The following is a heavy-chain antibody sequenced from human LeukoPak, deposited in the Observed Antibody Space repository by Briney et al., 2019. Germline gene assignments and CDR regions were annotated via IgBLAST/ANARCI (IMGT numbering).Heavy chain of an antibody. CDR3: AREVTIFGVVIIPSRYWYFDY. CDR1: GFTFSSYS. D-gene: IGHD3-3*01. Sequence: GGSLRLSCAASGFTFSSYSMNWVRQAPGKGLEWVSSISSSSSYIYYADSVKGRFTISRDNAKNSLYLQMNSLRAEDTAVYYCAREVTIFGVVIIPSRYWYFDYWDQGTLVTVSS. V-gene: IGHV3-21*01. CDR2: ISSSSSYI. J-gene: IGHJ4*02.